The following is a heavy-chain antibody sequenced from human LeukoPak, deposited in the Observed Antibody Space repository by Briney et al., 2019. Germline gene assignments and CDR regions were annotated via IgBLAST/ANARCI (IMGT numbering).Heavy chain of an antibody. J-gene: IGHJ5*02. Sequence: SETLSLTCAVSGGSISSGGYSWSWIRQPPGKGLEWIGYIYHSGSTYYNPSLKSRVTISLDRSKNQFSLKLSSVTAADTAVYYCAGANWVSGATWGTWFDPWGQGTLVTVSS. V-gene: IGHV4-30-2*01. CDR1: GGSISSGGYS. CDR2: IYHSGST. D-gene: IGHD7-27*01. CDR3: AGANWVSGATWGTWFDP.